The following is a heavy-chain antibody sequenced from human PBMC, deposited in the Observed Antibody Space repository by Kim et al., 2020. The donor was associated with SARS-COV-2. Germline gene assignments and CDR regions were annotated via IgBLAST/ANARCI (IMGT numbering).Heavy chain of an antibody. J-gene: IGHJ6*03. D-gene: IGHD6-19*01. CDR3: ARGTRQWLSRHYYYYMDV. Sequence: LVWIGEINHSGSTNYNPSLKSRVTISVDPSKNQFSLKLSSVTAADTAVYYCARGTRQWLSRHYYYYMDVWGKGTTVTVSS. CDR2: INHSGST. V-gene: IGHV4-34*01.